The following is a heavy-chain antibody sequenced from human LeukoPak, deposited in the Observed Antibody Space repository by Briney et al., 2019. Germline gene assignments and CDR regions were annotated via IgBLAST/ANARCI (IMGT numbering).Heavy chain of an antibody. CDR3: ARGATNWNYQSPPFS. CDR1: GGTFSSYA. D-gene: IGHD1-7*01. J-gene: IGHJ5*02. CDR2: IIPIFGTA. Sequence: ASVKVSCKASGGTFSSYAISWVRQALGQGLEWMGGIIPIFGTANYAQKFQGRVTITADESTSTAYMELSSLRSEDTAVYYCARGATNWNYQSPPFSWGQGTLVTVSS. V-gene: IGHV1-69*13.